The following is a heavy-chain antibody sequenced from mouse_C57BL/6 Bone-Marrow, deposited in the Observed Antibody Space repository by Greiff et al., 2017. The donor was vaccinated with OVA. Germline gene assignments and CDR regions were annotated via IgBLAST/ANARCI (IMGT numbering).Heavy chain of an antibody. CDR2: IHPNSGST. V-gene: IGHV1-64*01. Sequence: VQLQQSGAELVKPGASVKLSCKASGYTFTSYWMHWVKQRPGQGLEWIGMIHPNSGSTNYNEKFKSKATLTVDKSSSSAYMQLSSLTSEDTAVYYCTAFITTVVADYWGKGTTLTVSS. D-gene: IGHD1-1*01. CDR3: TAFITTVVADY. J-gene: IGHJ2*01. CDR1: GYTFTSYW.